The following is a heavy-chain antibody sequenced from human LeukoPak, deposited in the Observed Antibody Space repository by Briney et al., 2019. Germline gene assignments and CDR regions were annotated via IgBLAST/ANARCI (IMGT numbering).Heavy chain of an antibody. CDR1: RFTFSSYW. CDR3: ARDGTFTDYGDYGAYAC. Sequence: GGSLRLSCAASRFTFSSYWMSWVRQAPGKGLEWVANIKQDGSEKYYVDSVKGRFTISRDNAKNSLYLQMNSLRAEDTAVYYCARDGTFTDYGDYGAYACWGQGTLVTVSS. J-gene: IGHJ4*02. D-gene: IGHD4-17*01. CDR2: IKQDGSEK. V-gene: IGHV3-7*01.